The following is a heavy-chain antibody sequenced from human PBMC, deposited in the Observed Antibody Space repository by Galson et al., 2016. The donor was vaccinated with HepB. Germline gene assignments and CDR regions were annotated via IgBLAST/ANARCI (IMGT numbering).Heavy chain of an antibody. CDR2: ISYDGGNK. CDR3: ARVGDWRVINHYYGMDV. CDR1: GFIFSTYA. J-gene: IGHJ6*02. V-gene: IGHV3-30-3*01. Sequence: SLRLSCAASGFIFSTYAIHWVRQAPGKGLEWVGEISYDGGNKYYADSVKGRFTISRDNSKNTLYLQMNSLRVEDTAVYYCARVGDWRVINHYYGMDVWGQGTTVTVSS. D-gene: IGHD3-3*01.